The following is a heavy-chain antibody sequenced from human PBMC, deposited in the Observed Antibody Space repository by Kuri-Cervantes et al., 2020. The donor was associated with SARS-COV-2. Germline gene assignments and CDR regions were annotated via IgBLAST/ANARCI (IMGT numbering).Heavy chain of an antibody. J-gene: IGHJ4*02. Sequence: GESLKISCSASGFTFSSSGFHWVRQAPGKGLEYVSAISIDGSEIFYADSVRGRFTISRDNSKNTLYLQMSSLRAEDTAVYYCAKVENVRYYRHWGQGALVTVSS. CDR2: ISIDGSEI. CDR3: AKVENVRYYRH. D-gene: IGHD2-15*01. V-gene: IGHV3-64D*06. CDR1: GFTFSSSG.